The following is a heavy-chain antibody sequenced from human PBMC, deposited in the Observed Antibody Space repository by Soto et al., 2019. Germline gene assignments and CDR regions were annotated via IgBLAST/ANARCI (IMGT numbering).Heavy chain of an antibody. V-gene: IGHV4-59*08. J-gene: IGHJ4*02. D-gene: IGHD1-1*01. CDR2: IYYSGST. CDR3: ARHAGAFSGNNFDY. CDR1: GGNISSYY. Sequence: SETLSLTCTVSGGNISSYYWSWIRQNPGKGLEWIGYIYYSGSTNYNPSLKSRVTISVDTSKNQFSLKLSSVTAADTAVYYCARHAGAFSGNNFDYWGQGTLVTVSS.